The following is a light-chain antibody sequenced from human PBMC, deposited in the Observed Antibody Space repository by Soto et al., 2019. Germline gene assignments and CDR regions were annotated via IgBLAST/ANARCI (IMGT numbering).Light chain of an antibody. CDR2: KAS. CDR3: QQYNSYSWT. J-gene: IGKJ1*01. V-gene: IGKV1-5*03. CDR1: QTISSW. Sequence: DIQMTQSPSTVSASVGDRVTITCRASQTISSWLAWYQQKPGKAPKLLIYKASTLKSGVPSRFSGSGSGTDFTLTISSLQPEDFATYYCQQYNSYSWTFGQGTKVDIK.